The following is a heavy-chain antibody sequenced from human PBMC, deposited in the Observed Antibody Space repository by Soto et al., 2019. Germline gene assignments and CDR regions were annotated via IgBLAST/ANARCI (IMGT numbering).Heavy chain of an antibody. J-gene: IGHJ4*02. V-gene: IGHV3-74*01. CDR1: GYTSSHYW. CDR3: SYDTFGDKDF. Sequence: PWGALILSCAASGYTSSHYWMHWVRQAPGKGLVWVSRVNPDGTITTYADSVNGRFTISIDNAKKTLYFQMNSLGVEDTALYYCSYDTFGDKDFWGQGTTVTVSS. D-gene: IGHD3-9*01. CDR2: VNPDGTIT.